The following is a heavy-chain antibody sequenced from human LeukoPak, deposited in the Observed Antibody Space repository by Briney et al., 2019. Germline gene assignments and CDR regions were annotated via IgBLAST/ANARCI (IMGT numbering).Heavy chain of an antibody. D-gene: IGHD3-10*01. Sequence: SETLSLTCTVSGGSISSYYWSWIRQPPGKGLEWIGYIYYSGSTNYNPSLKSRVTISVDTSKNQFSLKLSSVTAADTAVYYCARVYYYGSGSYVDYGGQGTLVTVSS. CDR2: IYYSGST. V-gene: IGHV4-59*01. CDR3: ARVYYYGSGSYVDY. J-gene: IGHJ4*02. CDR1: GGSISSYY.